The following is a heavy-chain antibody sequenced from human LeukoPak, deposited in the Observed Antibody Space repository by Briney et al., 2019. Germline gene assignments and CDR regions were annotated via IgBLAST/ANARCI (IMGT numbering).Heavy chain of an antibody. J-gene: IGHJ6*02. CDR2: FDPEDGET. Sequence: ASVKLSCKVSGYTLTELSMHWVRHAPGKGLEWMGGFDPEDGETIYAQKFQGRVTMTEDTSTDTAYMELSSLRSEDTAVYYCATSTIFGVDPPYYSYGMDVWGQGTTVTVSS. CDR1: GYTLTELS. CDR3: ATSTIFGVDPPYYSYGMDV. D-gene: IGHD3-3*01. V-gene: IGHV1-24*01.